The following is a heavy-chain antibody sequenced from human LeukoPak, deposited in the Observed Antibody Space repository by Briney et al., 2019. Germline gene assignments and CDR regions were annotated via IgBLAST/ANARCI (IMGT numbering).Heavy chain of an antibody. V-gene: IGHV3-7*01. D-gene: IGHD6-19*01. CDR1: GFMFSTYW. J-gene: IGHJ4*02. CDR2: MNQEGSEK. Sequence: GGSLRLSCAASGFMFSTYWMSWVRQAPGKGLEWVANMNQEGSEKYYVDSGKGRFTISRENDKNSLFLQMHSLRAEDTAVYYCARDPPGTAVAGYDYWGQGTLVTVSS. CDR3: ARDPPGTAVAGYDY.